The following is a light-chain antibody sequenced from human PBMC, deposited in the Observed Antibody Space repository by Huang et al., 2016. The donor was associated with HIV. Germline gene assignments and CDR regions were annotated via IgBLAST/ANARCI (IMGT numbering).Light chain of an antibody. CDR3: QQYNSYSRT. CDR2: KAS. CDR1: QGIGTW. V-gene: IGKV1-5*03. Sequence: DIQMTQSPSTLSASVGDRVTITCRASQGIGTWLAWYQQKPGKAPNLLIYKASSLESGVPSRFSGSGSGTEFTLTISSLQPDDFATYYCQQYNSYSRTFGQGTKLEIK. J-gene: IGKJ2*01.